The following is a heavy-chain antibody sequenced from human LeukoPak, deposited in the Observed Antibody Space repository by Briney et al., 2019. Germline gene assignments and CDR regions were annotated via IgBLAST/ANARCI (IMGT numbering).Heavy chain of an antibody. J-gene: IGHJ3*02. V-gene: IGHV4-39*01. CDR2: ICYSGST. CDR1: GGSISSSSYY. D-gene: IGHD3-9*01. Sequence: PSETLSLTCTVSGGSISSSSYYWDWIRQPPGKGLEWVGSICYSGSTYYNPSLKSRVTISVDTSKNQVSLKLSSVTAADTAVYYCARRGYDILTGFSLKGFDIWGQGTMVTVSS. CDR3: ARRGYDILTGFSLKGFDI.